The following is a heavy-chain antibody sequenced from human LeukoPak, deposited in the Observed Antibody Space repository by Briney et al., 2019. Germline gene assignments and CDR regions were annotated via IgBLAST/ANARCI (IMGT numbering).Heavy chain of an antibody. D-gene: IGHD3-10*01. CDR2: IYPGDSDT. J-gene: IGHJ4*02. CDR1: GYSFVMYW. CDR3: ARRSTYGSGTNYLFDY. Sequence: GEWPKISYTGSGYSFVMYWNSGELQMPGNGLEKMGIIYPGDSDTRYSPSFQGQITISADKSISTAYLQWSSLKASDTAMYYCARRSTYGSGTNYLFDYWGQGTLVTVSS. V-gene: IGHV5-51*01.